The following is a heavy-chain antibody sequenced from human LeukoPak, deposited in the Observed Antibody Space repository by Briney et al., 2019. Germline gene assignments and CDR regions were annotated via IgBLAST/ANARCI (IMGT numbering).Heavy chain of an antibody. D-gene: IGHD4-17*01. CDR1: GGSISGSY. J-gene: IGHJ4*02. CDR2: MYNSGST. CDR3: ARGIESYGDYGY. Sequence: SETLSLTCTVSGGSISGSYWSWIRQPPGKGLEWIAYMYNSGSTNYNPSLKSRVTISIDTSKNQFSLKLSSLTAAETAIYYCARGIESYGDYGYWGQGILVTVSS. V-gene: IGHV4-59*01.